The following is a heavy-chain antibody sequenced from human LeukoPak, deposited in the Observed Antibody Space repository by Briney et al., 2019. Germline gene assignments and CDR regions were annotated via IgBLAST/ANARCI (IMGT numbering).Heavy chain of an antibody. CDR1: GGSISSSSYY. V-gene: IGHV4-39*07. J-gene: IGHJ4*02. D-gene: IGHD3-22*01. Sequence: PSETLSLTCTVSGGSISSSSYYWGWIRQPPGKGLEWIGSIYYSGSTYYNPSLKSRVTISVDTSKNQFSLKLSSVTAADTAVYYCARVKDYDSRDTPGFDYWGQGTLVTVSS. CDR3: ARVKDYDSRDTPGFDY. CDR2: IYYSGST.